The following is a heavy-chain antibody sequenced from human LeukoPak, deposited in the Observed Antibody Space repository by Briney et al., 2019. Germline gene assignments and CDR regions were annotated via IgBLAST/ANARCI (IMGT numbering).Heavy chain of an antibody. CDR3: ARAGAAAEDY. Sequence: GGSLRLSCAASGFTFSSYSMNWVRQAPGKGLGWVSSISSSSSYIYYADSVKGRFTISRDNAKNSLYLQMNSLRAEDTAVYYCARAGAAAEDYWGQGTQVTVTS. J-gene: IGHJ4*02. CDR2: ISSSSSYI. CDR1: GFTFSSYS. D-gene: IGHD6-13*01. V-gene: IGHV3-21*01.